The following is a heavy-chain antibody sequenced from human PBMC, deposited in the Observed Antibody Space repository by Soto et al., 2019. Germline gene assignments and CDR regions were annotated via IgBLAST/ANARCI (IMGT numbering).Heavy chain of an antibody. CDR2: IYYSGST. V-gene: IGHV4-59*01. CDR1: GGSISSYY. J-gene: IGHJ4*02. D-gene: IGHD1-26*01. CDR3: ARRYGGNFDY. Sequence: SETVSLTCTASGGSISSYYWNWIRQPPGKGLEWIGYIYYSGSTNYNPSLKSRVTISVDTSKNQFSLKVSSVTAADTAVYYCARRYGGNFDYWGQGTLVTVSS.